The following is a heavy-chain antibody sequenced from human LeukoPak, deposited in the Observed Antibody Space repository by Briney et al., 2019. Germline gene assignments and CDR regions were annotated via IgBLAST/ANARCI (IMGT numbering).Heavy chain of an antibody. V-gene: IGHV3-21*01. CDR3: AQAVARWGYNWFDP. D-gene: IGHD5-12*01. J-gene: IGHJ5*02. CDR2: ISSSSSYI. Sequence: GGSLRLSCAASGFTFSSYGMNWVRQAPGKGLEWVSSISSSSSYIYYADSVEGRFTISRDNAKNSLYLQMNSLRAEDTAVYYCAQAVARWGYNWFDPWGQGTLVTVSS. CDR1: GFTFSSYG.